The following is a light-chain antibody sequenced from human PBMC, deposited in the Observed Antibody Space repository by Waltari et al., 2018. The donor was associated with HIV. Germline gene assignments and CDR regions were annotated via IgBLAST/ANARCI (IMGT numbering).Light chain of an antibody. CDR2: INN. Sequence: QSVLTQPPSASGAPGQRVPISCSGSRSFIGRYSVTWYHQLPGAAPKLLIYINNQRPSGVPDRFSGSKSGTSASLAISGLQSDDEADYYCAIWDDSLNGWVFGGGTKLTVL. CDR1: RSFIGRYS. J-gene: IGLJ3*02. CDR3: AIWDDSLNGWV. V-gene: IGLV1-44*01.